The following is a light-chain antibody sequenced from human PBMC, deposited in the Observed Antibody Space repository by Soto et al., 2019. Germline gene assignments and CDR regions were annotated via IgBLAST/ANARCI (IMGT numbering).Light chain of an antibody. CDR2: GVS. CDR3: QQYNNWLQT. Sequence: DIGMTQSPATLSVSPGEGASLSCRASQSVGSNLAWYQQKPAQAPRLLIYGVSTRATGTPARFSGSGSGTEFTLTISSVQSEDFAVYYCQQYNNWLQTFGQGTK. J-gene: IGKJ1*01. CDR1: QSVGSN. V-gene: IGKV3-15*01.